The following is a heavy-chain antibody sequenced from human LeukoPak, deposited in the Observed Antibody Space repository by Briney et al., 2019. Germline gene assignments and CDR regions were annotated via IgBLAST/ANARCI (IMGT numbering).Heavy chain of an antibody. Sequence: GGSLRLSCAASGFTVSSNYMSWVRQAPGKGLEWVSVIYSGGSTYYADSVKGRFTISRDNSKNTPYLQMNSLRAEDTAVYYCARGLLWFGELVDWGQGTLVTVSS. CDR2: IYSGGST. V-gene: IGHV3-66*01. CDR1: GFTVSSNY. CDR3: ARGLLWFGELVD. J-gene: IGHJ4*02. D-gene: IGHD3-10*01.